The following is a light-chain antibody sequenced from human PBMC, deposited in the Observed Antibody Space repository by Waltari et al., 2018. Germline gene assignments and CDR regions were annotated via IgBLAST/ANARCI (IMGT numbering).Light chain of an antibody. CDR2: DVT. J-gene: IGLJ1*01. V-gene: IGLV2-14*03. CDR1: SRDVGGYNY. CDR3: NSYRNSAPPLYV. Sequence: QSALTQPASVSGSPGQSLTISCTGTSRDVGGYNYVSWYQQHPGKAPKLMISDVTNRRAGVSNRFSGAKAGNTSSRTISGLQAEDDADHYVNSYRNSAPPLYVCGTGTTVTVL.